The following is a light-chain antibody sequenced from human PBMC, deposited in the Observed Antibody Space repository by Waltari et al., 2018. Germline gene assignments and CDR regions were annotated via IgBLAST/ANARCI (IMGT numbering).Light chain of an antibody. V-gene: IGLV1-47*01. Sequence: QSVLTQPPSASGTPGQSVTISCSGSLSNIGTHPVSWYQQLPGTAPKLLIYLTHQRPSGVPDRFSASKSGTSASLAISGLRFEDEGDYYCATRDEGPTVVFGGGTKVTVL. CDR2: LTH. CDR1: LSNIGTHP. J-gene: IGLJ2*01. CDR3: ATRDEGPTVV.